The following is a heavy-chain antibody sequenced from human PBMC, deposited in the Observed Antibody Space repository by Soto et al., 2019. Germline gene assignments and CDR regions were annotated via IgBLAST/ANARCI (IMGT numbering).Heavy chain of an antibody. V-gene: IGHV1-18*01. CDR1: GYIFKNYG. J-gene: IGHJ4*02. CDR3: ARDIDYDIDY. CDR2: IYPKEDRA. Sequence: QVQLVQSEAEVQKPGASVKVSCKTSGYIFKNYGISWVRQAPGQGLEWLGWIYPKEDRANIAQNFPGRVTLTTDTPTSTAYIELRSLRFDDSAVYFCARDIDYDIDYWGQGTLVTVSS. D-gene: IGHD4-17*01.